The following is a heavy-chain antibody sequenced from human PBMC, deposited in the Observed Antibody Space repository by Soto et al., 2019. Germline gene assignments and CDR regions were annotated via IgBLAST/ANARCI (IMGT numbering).Heavy chain of an antibody. V-gene: IGHV4-34*01. Sequence: PSETLSLTCAVYGGSFSGYYWSWIRQPPGKGLEWIGEINHSGSTNYNPSLKSRVTISVDTSKNQFSLKLSSVTAADTAVYYCGRRRYFAYWGQGTLVTVSS. CDR3: GRRRYFAY. CDR1: GGSFSGYY. J-gene: IGHJ4*02. CDR2: INHSGST.